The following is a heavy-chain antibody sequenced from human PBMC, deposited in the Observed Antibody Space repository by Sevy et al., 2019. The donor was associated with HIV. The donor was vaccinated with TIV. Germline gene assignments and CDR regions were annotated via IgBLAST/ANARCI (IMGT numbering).Heavy chain of an antibody. CDR1: GFSVSSNF. CDR2: IYGGGET. Sequence: GGCLRLSCAASGFSVSSNFMTWVRQAPGRGLEWVSIIYGGGETYYAESVKGRFTISRDSSRNTVFLQMNSLRAEDTAIYFCTTSPRPNLADYWGQGTLVTVSS. V-gene: IGHV3-53*01. D-gene: IGHD1-1*01. CDR3: TTSPRPNLADY. J-gene: IGHJ4*02.